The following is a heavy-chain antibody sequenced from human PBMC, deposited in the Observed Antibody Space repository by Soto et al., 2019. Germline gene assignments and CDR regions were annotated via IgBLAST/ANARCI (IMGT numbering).Heavy chain of an antibody. V-gene: IGHV4-4*02. CDR2: IFYSGST. D-gene: IGHD2-8*01. CDR1: GGSLSSSSW. CDR3: VHHGGVPYYHDF. J-gene: IGHJ4*02. Sequence: TLSLTCAVSGGSLSSSSWWSWVRQPPGKTLEWLGEIFYSGSTKYNPSLNSRVTISADQSKNDFSLRLSSVTAADTAVYYCVHHGGVPYYHDFWGQGMLVTVSS.